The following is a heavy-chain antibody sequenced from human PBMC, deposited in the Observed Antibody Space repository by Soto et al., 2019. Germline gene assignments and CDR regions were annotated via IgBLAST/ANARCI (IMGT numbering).Heavy chain of an antibody. CDR3: AKDAVSYYGIYDPFDI. CDR1: GFTLSNYA. D-gene: IGHD1-26*01. Sequence: EVQLLESGGGLVQPGGSLRLSCVASGFTLSNYAMSWVRQAPGKGLEWVSVIDGDGSAKFADSVKGRLTVSRDNSKNTLFLQMVSLRAEDTVIYYCAKDAVSYYGIYDPFDIWGRGTMVTVSS. V-gene: IGHV3-23*01. J-gene: IGHJ3*02. CDR2: IDGDGSA.